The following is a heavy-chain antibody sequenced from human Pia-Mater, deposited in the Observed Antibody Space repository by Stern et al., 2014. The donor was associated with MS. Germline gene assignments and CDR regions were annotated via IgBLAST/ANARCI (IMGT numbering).Heavy chain of an antibody. CDR3: ARGDSSSPLEY. CDR1: GFTFSSYG. CDR2: IWYDGSNK. D-gene: IGHD6-6*01. Sequence: DQLVASGGGVVQPGRSLRLSCAASGFTFSSYGMHWVRQTPGKGLAWGAVIWYDGSNKYYADSVKGRFTISRDNSENTLYLQMNSLRAEDTAVYYCARGDSSSPLEYWGQGTLVTVSS. J-gene: IGHJ4*02. V-gene: IGHV3-33*01.